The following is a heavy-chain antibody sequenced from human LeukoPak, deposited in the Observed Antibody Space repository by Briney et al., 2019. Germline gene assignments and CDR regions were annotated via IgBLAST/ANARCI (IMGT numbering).Heavy chain of an antibody. CDR3: TTLIVVASAAIDY. J-gene: IGHJ4*02. V-gene: IGHV3-49*04. CDR1: GFTFGDYA. Sequence: GGSLRLSCTASGFTFGDYAMSWVRQAPGKGLEWVGFIRSKAYGGTTEYAASVKGRFTISRDDSKSIAYLQMNSLKTEDTAVYYCTTLIVVASAAIDYWGQGTLVTVSS. CDR2: IRSKAYGGTT. D-gene: IGHD2-2*01.